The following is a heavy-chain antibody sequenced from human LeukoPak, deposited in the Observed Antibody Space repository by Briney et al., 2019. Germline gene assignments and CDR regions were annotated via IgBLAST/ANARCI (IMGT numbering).Heavy chain of an antibody. CDR1: GYTFTGYY. J-gene: IGHJ5*02. CDR3: ARGGGSYDWFDP. CDR2: INPNSGGT. D-gene: IGHD1-26*01. Sequence: ASVKVSCKASGYTFTGYYMHWVRQAPGQGLEWMGWINPNSGGTNYAQKFQGRVTMTRDTSISTAYMELRSLRSDDTAVYYCARGGGSYDWFDPWGQGTLVTVSS. V-gene: IGHV1-2*02.